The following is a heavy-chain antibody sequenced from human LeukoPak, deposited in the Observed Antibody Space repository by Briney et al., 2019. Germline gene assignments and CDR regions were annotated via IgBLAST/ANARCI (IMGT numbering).Heavy chain of an antibody. CDR2: ISGSGGST. D-gene: IGHD2-8*01. CDR3: AKRYCTNGVCNRSFDY. J-gene: IGHJ4*02. Sequence: GGSLRLSCAASGFTFSSYAMSWVRQAPGKGLEWVSAISGSGGSTYYADSVKGRFTISRDNSKNTLYLQMNSLRAEDTAVYYCAKRYCTNGVCNRSFDYWGQGTLVTVSS. V-gene: IGHV3-23*01. CDR1: GFTFSSYA.